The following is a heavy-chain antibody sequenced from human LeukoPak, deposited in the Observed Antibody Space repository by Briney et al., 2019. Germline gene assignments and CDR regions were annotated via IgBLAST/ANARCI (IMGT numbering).Heavy chain of an antibody. CDR2: IYYSGST. D-gene: IGHD5-24*01. CDR1: GGSFSGYY. Sequence: SETLSLTCAVYGGSFSGYYWSWLRQPPGKGLEWIGYIYYSGSTNYNPSLKSRVTISVDTSKNQFSLKLSSVTAADTAVYYCARVPAATMGGAFDIWGQGTMVTVSS. J-gene: IGHJ3*02. CDR3: ARVPAATMGGAFDI. V-gene: IGHV4-59*01.